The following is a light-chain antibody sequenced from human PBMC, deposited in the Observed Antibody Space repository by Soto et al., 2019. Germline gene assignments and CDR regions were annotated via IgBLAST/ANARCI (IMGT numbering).Light chain of an antibody. CDR1: QGISHY. J-gene: IGKJ1*01. Sequence: DIQMTQSPSSLSASVGDRVTITCRASQGISHYLAWYQQKPGKVPKLLIYAASTLQSGVPSRFSGSGSGTDFTLTISSLQPEDVATYYCQKYNSAPQTFGQGTKVDIK. CDR3: QKYNSAPQT. CDR2: AAS. V-gene: IGKV1-27*01.